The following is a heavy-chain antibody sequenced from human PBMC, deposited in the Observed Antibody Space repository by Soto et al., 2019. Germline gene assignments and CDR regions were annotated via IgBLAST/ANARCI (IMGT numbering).Heavy chain of an antibody. CDR3: ATTILNDYGDLGLNFDY. CDR2: IIPIFGTA. V-gene: IGHV1-69*13. J-gene: IGHJ4*02. CDR1: GGTFSSYA. Sequence: ASVKVSCKASGGTFSSYAISWVRQAPGQGLEWMGGIIPIFGTANYAQKFQGRVTITADESTSTAYMELSSLGSEDTAVYYCATTILNDYGDLGLNFDYWGQGTLVTVSS. D-gene: IGHD4-17*01.